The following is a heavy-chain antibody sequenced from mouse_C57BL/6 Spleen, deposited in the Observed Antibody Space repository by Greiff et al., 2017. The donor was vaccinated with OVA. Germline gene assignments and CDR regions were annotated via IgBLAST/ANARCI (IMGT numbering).Heavy chain of an antibody. J-gene: IGHJ1*03. CDR3: ARWRGSGYFDV. CDR2: IDPSDSYT. V-gene: IGHV1-69*01. Sequence: QVQLQQSGAELVMPGASVKLSCKASGYTFTSYWMHWVKQRPGQGLEWIGEIDPSDSYTNYNQKFKGKSTLTVDKSSSTAYMQLSSLTSEDAAVYYCARWRGSGYFDVWGTGTTVTVSS. CDR1: GYTFTSYW. D-gene: IGHD1-1*01.